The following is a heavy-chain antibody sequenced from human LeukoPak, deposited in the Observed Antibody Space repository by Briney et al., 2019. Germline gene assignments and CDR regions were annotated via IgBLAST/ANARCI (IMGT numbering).Heavy chain of an antibody. D-gene: IGHD2-15*01. CDR3: ARGGVVAGYYFDY. J-gene: IGHJ4*02. CDR2: ISSSSSYI. CDR1: GFTFSSYG. Sequence: GGTLRLSCAASGFTFSSYGMSWVRQAPGKGLEWVSSISSSSSYIYYADSVKGRFTVSRDNAKNSLYLQMNSLRAEDTAVYYCARGGVVAGYYFDYWGQGTLVTVSS. V-gene: IGHV3-21*01.